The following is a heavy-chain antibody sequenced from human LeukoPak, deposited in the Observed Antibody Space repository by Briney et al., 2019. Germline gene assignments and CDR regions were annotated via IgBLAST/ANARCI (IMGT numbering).Heavy chain of an antibody. Sequence: ASVKVSCKASGYTFTGYYMHWVRQAPGQGLEWTGWINPNSGGTNYAQKFQGRVTMTRDTSISTAYMELSRLRSDDTAVYYCARDCIAAAGRAIDYWGQGTLVTVSS. CDR3: ARDCIAAAGRAIDY. V-gene: IGHV1-2*02. J-gene: IGHJ4*02. D-gene: IGHD6-13*01. CDR1: GYTFTGYY. CDR2: INPNSGGT.